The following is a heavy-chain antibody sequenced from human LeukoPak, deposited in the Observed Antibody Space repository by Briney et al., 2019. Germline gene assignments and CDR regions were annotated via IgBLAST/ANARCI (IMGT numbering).Heavy chain of an antibody. CDR3: AGEKQDSSSWSSAAAAEYFQH. J-gene: IGHJ1*01. Sequence: GGSLRLSCAASGFTFSSYSMNWVRQAPGKGLEWVSSISSSSSYIYYADSVKGRFTISRENAKTSLYLQMSSLRAEDTAVYYCAGEKQDSSSWSSAAAAEYFQHWGQGTLVTVSS. D-gene: IGHD6-13*01. V-gene: IGHV3-21*01. CDR2: ISSSSSYI. CDR1: GFTFSSYS.